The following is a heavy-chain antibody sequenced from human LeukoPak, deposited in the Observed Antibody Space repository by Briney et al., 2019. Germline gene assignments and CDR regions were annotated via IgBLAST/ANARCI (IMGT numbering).Heavy chain of an antibody. Sequence: GASVKVSCKASGGTFSSYAISWVRQAPGQGLEWMGIINPSGGSTSYAQKFQGRVTMTRDTPTSTVYMELSSLRSEDTAVYYCARPRGAMVRGVNELWAIGWFDPWGQGTLVTVSS. CDR2: INPSGGST. V-gene: IGHV1-46*01. CDR3: ARPRGAMVRGVNELWAIGWFDP. CDR1: GGTFSSYA. J-gene: IGHJ5*02. D-gene: IGHD3-10*01.